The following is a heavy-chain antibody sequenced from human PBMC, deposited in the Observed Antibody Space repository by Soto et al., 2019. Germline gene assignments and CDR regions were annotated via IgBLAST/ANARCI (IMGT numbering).Heavy chain of an antibody. J-gene: IGHJ6*03. CDR3: AKRPRYYYYMDV. Sequence: EVQLLESGGGLVQPGGSLRLSCAASGFTFSSYAMSWVRQAPGKGLEWVSAVSGSGGSTYYADSVKGRFTISRDNSKNTLYLQMNSLRAEDTAVYYCAKRPRYYYYMDVWGKGTTVTVSS. CDR1: GFTFSSYA. V-gene: IGHV3-23*01. CDR2: VSGSGGST.